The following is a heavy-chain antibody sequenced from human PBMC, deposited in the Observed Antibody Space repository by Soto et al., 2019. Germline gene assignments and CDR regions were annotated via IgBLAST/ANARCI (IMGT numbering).Heavy chain of an antibody. CDR2: IYYSGST. CDR3: ARGTYYDFWSGYYLQSESYYYYYYGMDV. Sequence: SDTLSLTCTVSGGSISSGGYYWILIRQHPGKGLEWIGYIYYSGSTYYNPSLKSRVTISVDTSKNQFSLKLSSVTAADTAVYYCARGTYYDFWSGYYLQSESYYYYYYGMDVWGQGTTVT. V-gene: IGHV4-31*03. CDR1: GGSISSGGYY. D-gene: IGHD3-3*01. J-gene: IGHJ6*02.